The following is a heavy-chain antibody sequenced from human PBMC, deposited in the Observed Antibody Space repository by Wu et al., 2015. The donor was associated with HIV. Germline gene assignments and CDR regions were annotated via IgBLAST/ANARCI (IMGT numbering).Heavy chain of an antibody. Sequence: QVQLVQSGAEVKKPGASVKVSCKASGYTFTDYYMHWVRQAPGQGLEWVGWINPNSGGTNYAQEFQGRVTMTRDTSISTVYMELSRLRYDDTAMYYCARGPDFDYWGQGTWSSSPQ. J-gene: IGHJ4*02. CDR3: ARGPDFDY. CDR2: INPNSGGT. CDR1: GYTFTDYY. V-gene: IGHV1-2*02.